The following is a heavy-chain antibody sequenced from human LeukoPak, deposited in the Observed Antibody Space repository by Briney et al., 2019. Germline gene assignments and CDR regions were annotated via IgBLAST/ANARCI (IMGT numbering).Heavy chain of an antibody. CDR3: ARDRQSGSYPLYWYFGL. CDR2: IYTSGST. J-gene: IGHJ2*01. Sequence: SETLSLTCTVSGGSISSYYWSWIRQPAGKGLEWIGRIYTSGSTNYNPSLKSRVTMSVDTSKNQFSLKLSSVTAADTAVYYCARDRQSGSYPLYWYFGLWGRGTLVTVSS. CDR1: GGSISSYY. D-gene: IGHD1-26*01. V-gene: IGHV4-4*07.